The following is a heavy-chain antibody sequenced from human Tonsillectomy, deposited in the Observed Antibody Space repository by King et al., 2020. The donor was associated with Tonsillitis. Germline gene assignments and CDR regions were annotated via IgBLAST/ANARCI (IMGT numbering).Heavy chain of an antibody. CDR3: ARVTNYYDSSGYPLYYGMDD. D-gene: IGHD3-22*01. Sequence: VQLVESGGGLIQPGGSLRLSCAASGFTVSSNYMSWVRQAPGKGLEWVSVIYSGGSTYYADSVKGRFTISRDNSKNTLYLQMNSLRAEDTAVYYCARVTNYYDSSGYPLYYGMDDWGLGATVTVSS. V-gene: IGHV3-53*01. CDR1: GFTVSSNY. J-gene: IGHJ6*02. CDR2: IYSGGST.